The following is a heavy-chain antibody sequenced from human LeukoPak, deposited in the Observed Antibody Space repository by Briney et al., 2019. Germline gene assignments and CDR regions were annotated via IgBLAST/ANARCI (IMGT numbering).Heavy chain of an antibody. D-gene: IGHD3-22*01. CDR2: INPSGRI. CDR3: ARGRHEVSMIVVVMTAVSYYLDV. CDR1: GGSFSSYY. J-gene: IGHJ6*03. Sequence: SETLSLTCAVYGGSFSSYYWTWIRQAPGKGLEWIGEINPSGRISYKSSLKSRLTISVDASKNQFSLNLRSLTAADTAVYYCARGRHEVSMIVVVMTAVSYYLDVWGKGTTVTVS. V-gene: IGHV4-34*01.